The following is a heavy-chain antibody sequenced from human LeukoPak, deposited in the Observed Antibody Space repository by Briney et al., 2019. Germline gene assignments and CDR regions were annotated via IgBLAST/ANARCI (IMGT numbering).Heavy chain of an antibody. Sequence: GESLKISCAASGFSISAYRMGWVRQAAGKGLEWVANIQPEGKDEYYADSVKGRFTISRNNVQNSLFLHLGSLSVEDTAQYYCAKYDWTGFDNWGQGTLVIVSS. J-gene: IGHJ4*02. V-gene: IGHV3-7*01. CDR3: AKYDWTGFDN. CDR2: IQPEGKDE. D-gene: IGHD1-20*01. CDR1: GFSISAYR.